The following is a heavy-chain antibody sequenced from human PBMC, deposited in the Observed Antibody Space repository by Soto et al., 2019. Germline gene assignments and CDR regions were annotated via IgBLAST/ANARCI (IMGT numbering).Heavy chain of an antibody. Sequence: QVQLEESGGGVVQPGRSLRLSCAASGFSFSTYTIHWVRQAPGKGLEWVAFIWYDGSNRDYADSVKGRFTISRDNSKNTMYLQMNSLRVEDTDMYFCARDRQYFELWGRGTLVTVSS. J-gene: IGHJ2*01. CDR1: GFSFSTYT. CDR3: ARDRQYFEL. V-gene: IGHV3-33*01. CDR2: IWYDGSNR.